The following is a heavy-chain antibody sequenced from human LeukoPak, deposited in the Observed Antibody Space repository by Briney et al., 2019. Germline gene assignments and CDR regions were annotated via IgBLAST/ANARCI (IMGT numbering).Heavy chain of an antibody. CDR3: TRLATGTSLMDLLRSTYYYYMDV. D-gene: IGHD1-7*01. Sequence: GGSLRLSCTASGFSFGDYAMSWFRQAPGKGLEWISFIRTKTYGGTTEYAPSVKGRFTVSRDDSQSIAFLQMNSLKTEDTAVYYCTRLATGTSLMDLLRSTYYYYMDVWGKGTTVTVSS. J-gene: IGHJ6*03. V-gene: IGHV3-49*03. CDR1: GFSFGDYA. CDR2: IRTKTYGGTT.